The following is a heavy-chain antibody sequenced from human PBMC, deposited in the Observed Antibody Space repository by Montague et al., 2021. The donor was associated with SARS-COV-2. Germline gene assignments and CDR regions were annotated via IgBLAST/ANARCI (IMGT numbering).Heavy chain of an antibody. CDR1: GYFIGTGYY. D-gene: IGHD2-21*02. J-gene: IGHJ4*02. Sequence: SETLSLTCTVSGYFIGTGYYWGWIRQSPGKGLEWIGSNYLHGNAYYNPSLNSRVTISFDTSNNQFSLGLTSVTTSDTAVYYCARGRVTRGGFDYWGQGIRVIVSS. CDR3: ARGRVTRGGFDY. CDR2: NYLHGNA. V-gene: IGHV4-38-2*02.